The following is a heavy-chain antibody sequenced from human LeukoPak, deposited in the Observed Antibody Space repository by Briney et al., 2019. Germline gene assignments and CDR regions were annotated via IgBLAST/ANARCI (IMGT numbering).Heavy chain of an antibody. V-gene: IGHV4-39*07. CDR2: IYYSGST. D-gene: IGHD4-23*01. J-gene: IGHJ3*02. Sequence: SETLSLTCTVSGGSISSSSYYWGWIRQPPGKGLEWIGSIYYSGSTYYNPSLKSRVTISVDTSKNQFSLKLSSVTAADTAVYYCARDPRAYGGNPSRAFDIWGQGTMVTVSS. CDR3: ARDPRAYGGNPSRAFDI. CDR1: GGSISSSSYY.